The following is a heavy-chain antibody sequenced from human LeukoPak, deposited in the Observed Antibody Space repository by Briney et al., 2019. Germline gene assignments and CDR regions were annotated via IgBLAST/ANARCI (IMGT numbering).Heavy chain of an antibody. CDR1: GFTFSSYG. CDR2: ISYDGSNK. Sequence: GGSLRLSCAASGFTFSSYGMHWVRQAPGKGLEWVAVISYDGSNKYYADSVKGRFTISRDNSKNTLYLQMNSLRAEDTAVYYCAKRPRAAGTVDYWGQGTLVTVSS. J-gene: IGHJ4*02. CDR3: AKRPRAAGTVDY. V-gene: IGHV3-30*18. D-gene: IGHD6-13*01.